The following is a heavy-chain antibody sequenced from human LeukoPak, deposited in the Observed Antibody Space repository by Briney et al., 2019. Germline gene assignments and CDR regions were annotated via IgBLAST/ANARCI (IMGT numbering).Heavy chain of an antibody. J-gene: IGHJ3*02. CDR3: AKDLRDHTGLGAFDI. Sequence: GGSLRLSCAASGFTFSDYYMSWIRQAPGKGLEWVSYISSSGSTIYYADSVKGRFTISRDNAKNSLYLQMNSLRAEDTAVYSCAKDLRDHTGLGAFDIWGQGTMVTVSS. CDR2: ISSSGSTI. D-gene: IGHD3-16*01. V-gene: IGHV3-11*01. CDR1: GFTFSDYY.